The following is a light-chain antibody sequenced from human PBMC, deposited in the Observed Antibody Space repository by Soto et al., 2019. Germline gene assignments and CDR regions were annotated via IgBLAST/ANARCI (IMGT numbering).Light chain of an antibody. CDR2: KAS. V-gene: IGKV1-5*03. CDR1: QSIEDW. Sequence: DIQVTQSPSTLSASVGDRVTITCRTSQSIEDWLAWYQQKPGKAPKLLIYKASSLKSEVPPRFSGSGSGTEFTLTISSLQPDDFATYYCRHYNWYAYTFGRGTRLEI. CDR3: RHYNWYAYT. J-gene: IGKJ2*01.